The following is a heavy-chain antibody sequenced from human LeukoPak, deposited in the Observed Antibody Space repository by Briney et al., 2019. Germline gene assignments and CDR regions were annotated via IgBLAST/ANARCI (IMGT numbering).Heavy chain of an antibody. V-gene: IGHV3-53*01. D-gene: IGHD3-22*01. J-gene: IGHJ5*02. Sequence: PGGSLRLSCAASGFTFSSNYMSWVRQAPGKGLEWVSVIYSGGSTYYADSVKGRFTISRDNSKNTLYLQMNSLRAEDTDVYYCARDPRDYYDSSGSWGQGTLVTVSS. CDR2: IYSGGST. CDR1: GFTFSSNY. CDR3: ARDPRDYYDSSGS.